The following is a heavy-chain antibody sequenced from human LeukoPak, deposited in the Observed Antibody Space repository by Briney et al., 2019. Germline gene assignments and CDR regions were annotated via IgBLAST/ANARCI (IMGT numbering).Heavy chain of an antibody. V-gene: IGHV4-31*03. CDR1: GGSISSGGYY. CDR3: ARVVAAGRDYYFDY. J-gene: IGHJ4*02. CDR2: IYYSGST. D-gene: IGHD6-13*01. Sequence: SQTLSLTCTVSGGSISSGGYYWSWIRQHPGKGLEWIGHIYYSGSTYYNPSLKSRVTISVDTSKNQFSLKLSSVTAADTAVYYCARVVAAGRDYYFDYWGQGTLVTVSS.